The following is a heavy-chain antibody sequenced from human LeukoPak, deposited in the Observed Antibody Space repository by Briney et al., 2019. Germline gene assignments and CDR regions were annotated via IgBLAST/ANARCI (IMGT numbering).Heavy chain of an antibody. CDR2: IIPIFGTA. CDR1: GGTFSSYA. V-gene: IGHV1-69*06. CDR3: ARGRKWLAPKANYYYYYMDV. J-gene: IGHJ6*03. D-gene: IGHD6-19*01. Sequence: GASVKVSCKASGGTFSSYAISWVRQAPGQGLEWMGGIIPIFGTANYAQKFQGRVTITADKSTSTAYMELSSLRSEDTTVYYCARGRKWLAPKANYYYYYMDVWGKGITVTVSS.